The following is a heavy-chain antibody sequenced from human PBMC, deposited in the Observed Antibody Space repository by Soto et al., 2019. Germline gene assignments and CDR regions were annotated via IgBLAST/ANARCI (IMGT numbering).Heavy chain of an antibody. J-gene: IGHJ6*02. D-gene: IGHD4-17*01. CDR1: GFTFDDYT. CDR2: ISWDGGST. V-gene: IGHV3-43*01. Sequence: GGSLRLSCAASGFTFDDYTMHWVRQAPGKGLEWVSLISWDGGSTYYADSVKGRFTISRDNSKNSLYLQMNSLRTEDTALYYCAKVIYGDYGYYYYYGMDVWGQGTTVTVSS. CDR3: AKVIYGDYGYYYYYGMDV.